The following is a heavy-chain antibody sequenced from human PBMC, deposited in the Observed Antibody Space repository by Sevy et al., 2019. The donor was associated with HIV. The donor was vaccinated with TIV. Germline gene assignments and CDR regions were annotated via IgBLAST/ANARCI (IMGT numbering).Heavy chain of an antibody. CDR1: GFTFSSYA. V-gene: IGHV3-23*01. Sequence: GGSLRLSCAASGFTFSSYAMSWVRQAPGKGLEWVSAISGSGGSTYYADSVKGRFTISRDNSKNTLYLQMNSLRAEDTAVYYCAKAQRGGGWINQKITMIVVVITTTFQHWGQGTLVTVSS. D-gene: IGHD3-22*01. CDR3: AKAQRGGGWINQKITMIVVVITTTFQH. CDR2: ISGSGGST. J-gene: IGHJ1*01.